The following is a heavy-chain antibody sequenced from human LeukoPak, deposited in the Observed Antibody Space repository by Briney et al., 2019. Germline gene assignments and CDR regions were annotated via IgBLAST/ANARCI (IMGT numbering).Heavy chain of an antibody. CDR3: ARFSPSGHNVDY. Sequence: SETLSFTCSVSGGSISILSFLGAWIRLPPGKGLEWIGTVFHSGTTSYNTSLKSRVTISVDKSKNQFSLNLSSVTAADTAVYYCARFSPSGHNVDYWGQGTLVAVSS. CDR1: GGSISILSFL. CDR2: VFHSGTT. D-gene: IGHD2-15*01. V-gene: IGHV4-39*01. J-gene: IGHJ4*02.